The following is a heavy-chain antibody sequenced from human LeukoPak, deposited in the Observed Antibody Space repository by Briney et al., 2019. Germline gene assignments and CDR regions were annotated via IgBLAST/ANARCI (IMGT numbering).Heavy chain of an antibody. CDR2: TYYRSKWYN. Sequence: SRTLSLTCDISGDSVSSNSAAWNWIRQSPSGGLEWLGRTYYRSKWYNDYALSVKSRITVTPDTSENQFSLQLNSVILEDTAVYYCAREGSGQEYYGMDVWGQGTTVIVSS. D-gene: IGHD5-12*01. CDR3: AREGSGQEYYGMDV. J-gene: IGHJ6*02. CDR1: GDSVSSNSAA. V-gene: IGHV6-1*01.